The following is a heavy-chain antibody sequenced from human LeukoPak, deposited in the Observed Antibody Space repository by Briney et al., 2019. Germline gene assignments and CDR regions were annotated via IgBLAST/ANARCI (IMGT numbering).Heavy chain of an antibody. Sequence: ASVKVSCKASGYTFTSYYMHWVRQAPGQGLEWMGIINPSGGSTSYAQKFQGRVTMTRSTSISTAYMELSSLRSEDTAVYYCARGGVGATTYVWFDPWGQGTLVTVSS. CDR2: INPSGGST. V-gene: IGHV1-46*01. CDR1: GYTFTSYY. CDR3: ARGGVGATTYVWFDP. J-gene: IGHJ5*02. D-gene: IGHD1-26*01.